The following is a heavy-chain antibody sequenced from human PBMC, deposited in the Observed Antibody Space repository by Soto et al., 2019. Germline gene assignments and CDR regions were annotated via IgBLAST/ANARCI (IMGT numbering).Heavy chain of an antibody. V-gene: IGHV3-23*05. D-gene: IGHD2-21*02. Sequence: GGSLRLSCAASGFTFSSYAMSWVRQAPGKGLEWVSTIKTSGDTTFYADPVKGRFTTSRDDSKNTLYLQMNSLRAEDTATYYCTKDVTGEIGADFWGQGTPVTVSS. CDR3: TKDVTGEIGADF. CDR1: GFTFSSYA. J-gene: IGHJ4*02. CDR2: IKTSGDTT.